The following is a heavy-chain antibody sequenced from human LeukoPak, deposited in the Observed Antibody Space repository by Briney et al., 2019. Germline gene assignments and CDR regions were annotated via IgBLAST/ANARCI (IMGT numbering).Heavy chain of an antibody. V-gene: IGHV5-51*01. CDR1: GYSFTSYW. CDR2: IYPGESDT. D-gene: IGHD6-13*01. CDR3: ARHLKYSSSAVVCFDP. J-gene: IGHJ5*02. Sequence: GESMKISYTGSGYSFTSYWIGWVRQMPGKGLEWMGIIYPGESDTRYRPSFQGQVTISVDKSISTAYLQWSRLKVSDTAMYYCARHLKYSSSAVVCFDPWGQGTLVTVSS.